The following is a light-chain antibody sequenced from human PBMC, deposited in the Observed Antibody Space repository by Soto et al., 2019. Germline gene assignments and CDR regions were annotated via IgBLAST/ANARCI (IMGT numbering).Light chain of an antibody. Sequence: QAVLPQPPSVSGAPGQRVPISCTGSSSNIGAGYDVHWYQQLPGTAPKLLIYGNSNRPSGVPDRFSGSKSGTSASLAITGLQAEDEADYYCQSYDSSLSVVFGGGTKVTVL. J-gene: IGLJ2*01. V-gene: IGLV1-40*01. CDR2: GNS. CDR3: QSYDSSLSVV. CDR1: SSNIGAGYD.